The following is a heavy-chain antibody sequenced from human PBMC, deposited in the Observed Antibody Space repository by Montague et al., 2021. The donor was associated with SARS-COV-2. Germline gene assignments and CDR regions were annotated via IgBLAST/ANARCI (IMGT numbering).Heavy chain of an antibody. CDR1: GGSFSGNY. Sequence: SETLSLTCAVYGGSFSGNYWSWIRQPPGKGLEWIGEINQSGSTNYNPSLKSRVTLSVDTSKKQFSLNLSSLTAADTAVYYCARVAGGYYHDSSAYFDYWGQGSRVTVSS. D-gene: IGHD3-22*01. V-gene: IGHV4-34*01. J-gene: IGHJ4*02. CDR3: ARVAGGYYHDSSAYFDY. CDR2: INQSGST.